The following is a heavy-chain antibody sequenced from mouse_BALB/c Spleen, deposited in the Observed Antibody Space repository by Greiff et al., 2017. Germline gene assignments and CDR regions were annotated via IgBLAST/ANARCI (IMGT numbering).Heavy chain of an antibody. J-gene: IGHJ4*01. CDR1: GFTFNTYA. Sequence: EVKLMESGGGLVQPKGSLKLSCAASGFTFNTYAMNWVRQAPGKGLEWVARIRSKSNNYATYYADSVKDRFTISRDDSQSMLYLQMNNLKTEDTAMYYCVRGRSTMDYWGQGTSVTVSS. V-gene: IGHV10-1*02. CDR3: VRGRSTMDY. CDR2: IRSKSNNYAT.